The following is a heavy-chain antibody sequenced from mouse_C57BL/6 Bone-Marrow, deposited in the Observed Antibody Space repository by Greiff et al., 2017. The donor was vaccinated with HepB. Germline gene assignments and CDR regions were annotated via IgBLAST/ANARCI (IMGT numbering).Heavy chain of an antibody. CDR3: TMVYGSSYDAMDY. CDR2: IDPENGDT. D-gene: IGHD1-1*01. Sequence: EVQLQQSGAELVRPGASVKLSCTASGFNIKDDYMHWVKQRPEQGLEWIGWIDPENGDTEYDSKFQGKATITADTSSNTAYLKLSSLTSEDTAVYYCTMVYGSSYDAMDYWGQGTSVTVSS. CDR1: GFNIKDDY. J-gene: IGHJ4*01. V-gene: IGHV14-4*01.